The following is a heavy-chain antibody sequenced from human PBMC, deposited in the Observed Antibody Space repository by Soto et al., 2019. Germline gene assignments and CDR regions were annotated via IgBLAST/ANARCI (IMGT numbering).Heavy chain of an antibody. Sequence: QVQLVQSGAEVKKPGASVNVSCKASGYTFTVYYMHWVRQAPGQGLEWMGWINTKSGGTMYPQKFQGRVTMTWDTSISTAYMALTRLRSDDTAVYYCARYLAKGGGSAGFDYWGQGTLVTVSS. V-gene: IGHV1-2*02. D-gene: IGHD1-26*01. CDR1: GYTFTVYY. CDR2: INTKSGGT. J-gene: IGHJ4*02. CDR3: ARYLAKGGGSAGFDY.